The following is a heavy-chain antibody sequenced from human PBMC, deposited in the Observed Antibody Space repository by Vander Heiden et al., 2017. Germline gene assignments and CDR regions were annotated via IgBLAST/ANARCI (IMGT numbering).Heavy chain of an antibody. V-gene: IGHV3-21*01. J-gene: IGHJ5*02. Sequence: ELQLLQSGGGLVKPGESLTLSCTASGFSFSTDWMAWVRPAPGKGVELISSIDFNSTYIFYADSVKGRFTISRDNSKESLYLQINSLEAYETAGYFCARRVVGGPRWFHPWGQGTLVTVSS. CDR1: GFSFSTDW. CDR3: ARRVVGGPRWFHP. D-gene: IGHD1-26*01. CDR2: IDFNSTYI.